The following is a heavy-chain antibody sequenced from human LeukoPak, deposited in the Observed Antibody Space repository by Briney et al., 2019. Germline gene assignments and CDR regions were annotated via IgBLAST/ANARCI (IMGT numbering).Heavy chain of an antibody. V-gene: IGHV3-23*01. D-gene: IGHD3-10*01. CDR2: ISGSGGST. CDR3: AKGPRGVRGVMGYFDY. J-gene: IGHJ4*02. Sequence: GGTLRLSCLASGFTFISYAMSWFRQAPGKGLDWVSVISGSGGSTYYADSVKGRFTISRDNSKNTLYLQMNSLRAEDTAVYYCAKGPRGVRGVMGYFDYWGQGTLVTVSS. CDR1: GFTFISYA.